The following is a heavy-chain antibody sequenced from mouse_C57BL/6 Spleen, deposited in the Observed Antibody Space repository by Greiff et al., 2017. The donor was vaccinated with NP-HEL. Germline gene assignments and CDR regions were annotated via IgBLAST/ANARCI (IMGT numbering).Heavy chain of an antibody. CDR2: IYPGDGDT. D-gene: IGHD3-3*01. V-gene: IGHV1-82*01. Sequence: VQLQQSGPELVKPGASVKISCKASGYAFSSSWMNWVKQRPGKGLEWIGRIYPGDGDTNYNGKFKGKATLTADKSSSTAYMQLSSLTSEDSAVYFCAPRAWFAYWGQGTLVTVSA. CDR1: GYAFSSSW. J-gene: IGHJ3*01. CDR3: APRAWFAY.